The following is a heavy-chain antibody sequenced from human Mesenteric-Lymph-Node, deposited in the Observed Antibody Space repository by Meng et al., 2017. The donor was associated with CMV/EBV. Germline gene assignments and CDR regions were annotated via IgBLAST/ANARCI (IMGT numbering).Heavy chain of an antibody. CDR1: GGSITSYY. V-gene: IGHV4-59*01. CDR2: IYYSGST. CDR3: ARDRDAFDV. Sequence: SETLSLTCTVSGGSITSYYWTWIRQPPGKGLEWIGYIYYSGSTYFNPSLKRRATMSVDTSKNRFSLKLSSLTAADTAVYFCARDRDAFDVWGLGTMVTVSS. J-gene: IGHJ3*01.